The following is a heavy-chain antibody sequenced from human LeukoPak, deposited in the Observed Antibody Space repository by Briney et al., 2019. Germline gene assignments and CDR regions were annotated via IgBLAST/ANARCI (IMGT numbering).Heavy chain of an antibody. CDR2: ISSSNRYI. Sequence: GGSLRLSCAVSGFTFSSYSMNWVRQAPGKGLEWVSYISSSNRYIYYADSVKGRFTISRDNAKNSVYLQMNSLRAEDTAVYYCARDRQRQQEVYDAFDIWGQGTMVTVSS. J-gene: IGHJ3*02. CDR3: ARDRQRQQEVYDAFDI. D-gene: IGHD6-13*01. CDR1: GFTFSSYS. V-gene: IGHV3-21*06.